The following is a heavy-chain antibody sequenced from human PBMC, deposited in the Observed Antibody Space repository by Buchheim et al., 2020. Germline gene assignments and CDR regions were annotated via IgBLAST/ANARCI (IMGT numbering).Heavy chain of an antibody. V-gene: IGHV3-11*05. CDR3: AKVTGTRGEVPAAIFWY. CDR2: ISSSSSST. J-gene: IGHJ4*02. Sequence: QVQVVESGGGLVKPGGSLRLSCAASGFRFSDYYTTWIRQAPGKGLEWVSYISSSSSSTKYADSVKGRFTISRDNAENSLYLQMNNLRAEDTAVYYCAKVTGTRGEVPAAIFWYWGQGTL. CDR1: GFRFSDYY. D-gene: IGHD2-2*02.